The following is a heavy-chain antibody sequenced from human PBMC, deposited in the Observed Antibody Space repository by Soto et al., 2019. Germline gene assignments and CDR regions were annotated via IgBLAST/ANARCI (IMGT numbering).Heavy chain of an antibody. CDR1: GFTFSSYG. D-gene: IGHD5-18*01. Sequence: GGSLRLSCAASGFTFSSYGMHWVRQAPGKGLEWVAVISYDGSNKYYADSVKGRFTISRDNSKNTLYLQMNSLRAEDTAVYYCAKEVDTAMARFDYWGQGTLVTVSS. V-gene: IGHV3-30*18. J-gene: IGHJ4*02. CDR3: AKEVDTAMARFDY. CDR2: ISYDGSNK.